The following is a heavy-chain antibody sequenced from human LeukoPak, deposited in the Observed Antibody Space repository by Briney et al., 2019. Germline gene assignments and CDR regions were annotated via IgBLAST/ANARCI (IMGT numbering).Heavy chain of an antibody. CDR3: AKEERDGNNYYWYFDL. J-gene: IGHJ2*01. CDR2: IRYDGSNK. D-gene: IGHD5-24*01. Sequence: GGSLRLSCAASGFTFSSYGMHWVRQAPGKGLEWVAFIRYDGSNKYYADSVKGRFTISRDNSKNTLYLQMNSLRAEDTAVYYCAKEERDGNNYYWYFDLWGRGTLVTVSS. V-gene: IGHV3-30*02. CDR1: GFTFSSYG.